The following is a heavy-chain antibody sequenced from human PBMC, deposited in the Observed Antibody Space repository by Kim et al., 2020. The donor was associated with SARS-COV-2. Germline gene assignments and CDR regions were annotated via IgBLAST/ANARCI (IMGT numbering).Heavy chain of an antibody. CDR2: IDTTGKTI. V-gene: IGHV3-48*03. CDR1: GFSFSSYG. J-gene: IGHJ1*01. CDR3: ASLVSLLGNIY. Sequence: GGSLRLSCVVSGFSFSSYGMHWVRQAPGKGLEWVSYIDTTGKTIQYADSVKGRLTTSRDNARNVLYLQMNSLRAEDTAIYYCASLVSLLGNIYWGQGTRVTVSS. D-gene: IGHD3-16*01.